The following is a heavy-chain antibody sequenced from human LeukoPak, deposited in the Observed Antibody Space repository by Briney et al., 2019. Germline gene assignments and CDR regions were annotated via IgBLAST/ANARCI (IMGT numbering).Heavy chain of an antibody. J-gene: IGHJ4*02. Sequence: GGSLRLSCAASGFYFRDHWMDWVRQAPGKGLEWVGHIKTDGSETYYLDSLEGRISISRDNTNNALYLQMNILRVEDTAIYYCVKNDGWFHLAQWGQGTLVTGSS. D-gene: IGHD6-19*01. CDR3: VKNDGWFHLAQ. CDR1: GFYFRDHW. CDR2: IKTDGSET. V-gene: IGHV3-7*03.